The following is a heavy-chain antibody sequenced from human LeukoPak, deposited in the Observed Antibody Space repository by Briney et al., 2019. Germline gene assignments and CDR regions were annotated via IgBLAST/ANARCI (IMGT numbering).Heavy chain of an antibody. CDR3: AKSRIVVVTAIDY. J-gene: IGHJ4*02. V-gene: IGHV3-23*01. CDR1: GFTFGNYA. Sequence: GGSLRLSCVASGFTFGNYAMSWVRQAPGKGLEWVSAITGSGDSTFNADSVKGRFTISRDNSKNTLHLQMNNLRAEDTAIYYCAKSRIVVVTAIDYWGQGILATVSS. D-gene: IGHD2-21*02. CDR2: ITGSGDST.